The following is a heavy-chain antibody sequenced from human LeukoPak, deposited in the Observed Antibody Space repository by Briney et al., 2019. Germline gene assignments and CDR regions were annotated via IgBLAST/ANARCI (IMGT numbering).Heavy chain of an antibody. CDR3: ARKAGGSYRLDY. V-gene: IGHV1-46*01. Sequence: ASVNVSCKASGYTFTYYYMHWVRQAPGQGREWMGIINPSGGSTSYAQKFQGRVTMTRDTSTSTVYMELSSLRSEDTAVYYCARKAGGSYRLDYWGQGTLVTVSS. CDR1: GYTFTYYY. CDR2: INPSGGST. D-gene: IGHD1-26*01. J-gene: IGHJ4*02.